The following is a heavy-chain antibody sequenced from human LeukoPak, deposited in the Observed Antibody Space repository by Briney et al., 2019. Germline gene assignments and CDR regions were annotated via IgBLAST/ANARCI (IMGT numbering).Heavy chain of an antibody. D-gene: IGHD3-22*01. CDR3: GKADISGYNSLDYYYYGRDA. CDR1: GGSISSYY. CDR2: IYYSGST. J-gene: IGHJ6*02. Sequence: PSETLSLTCTVSGGSISSYYWSWIRQPPGKGLEWIGYIYYSGSTNYNPSLKSRVTISVDTSKNQFSLKLSSVTAADTAVYYCGKADISGYNSLDYYYYGRDAWGQGTTVTVSS. V-gene: IGHV4-59*08.